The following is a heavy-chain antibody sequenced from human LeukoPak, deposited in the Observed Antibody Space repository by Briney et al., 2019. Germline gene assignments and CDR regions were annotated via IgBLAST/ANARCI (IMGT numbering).Heavy chain of an antibody. Sequence: SETLSLTCTVSGGSIGSGTYYWGWIRQSPGKGLEWIGSIYYSGSTNYNPSLKSRVTISVDTSKNQFSLKLSSVTAADTAVYYCARGSSRHNWFDPWGQGTLVTVSS. CDR3: ARGSSRHNWFDP. V-gene: IGHV4-39*07. D-gene: IGHD6-13*01. CDR2: IYYSGST. J-gene: IGHJ5*02. CDR1: GGSIGSGTYY.